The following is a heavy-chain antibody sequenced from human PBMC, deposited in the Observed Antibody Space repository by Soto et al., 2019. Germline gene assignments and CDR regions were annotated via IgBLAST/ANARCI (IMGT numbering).Heavy chain of an antibody. Sequence: PGGSLRLSCAASGFTFSSYDMHWVRQATGKGLEWVSAIGTAGDTYYPGSVKGRFTISRENAKNSLYLQMNSLRAGDTAVYYCARLGLAVAGTGVYYYYGMDVWGQGTTVTVSS. V-gene: IGHV3-13*01. CDR1: GFTFSSYD. CDR3: ARLGLAVAGTGVYYYYGMDV. J-gene: IGHJ6*02. D-gene: IGHD6-19*01. CDR2: IGTAGDT.